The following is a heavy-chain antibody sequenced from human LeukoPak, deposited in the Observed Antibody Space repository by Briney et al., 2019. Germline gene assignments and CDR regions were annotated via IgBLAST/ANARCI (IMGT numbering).Heavy chain of an antibody. V-gene: IGHV3-21*01. J-gene: IGHJ4*02. D-gene: IGHD1-26*01. CDR2: IGGSGRSI. CDR3: AKRYSGSQAFDY. Sequence: GGSLSLSCAASGFPFSTYSMNWVRQAPGKGLEWVSCIGGSGRSIYYADSVKGRFTISRDNAKNSLYLQMSSLRAEDTAVYYCAKRYSGSQAFDYWGQGTLVTVSS. CDR1: GFPFSTYS.